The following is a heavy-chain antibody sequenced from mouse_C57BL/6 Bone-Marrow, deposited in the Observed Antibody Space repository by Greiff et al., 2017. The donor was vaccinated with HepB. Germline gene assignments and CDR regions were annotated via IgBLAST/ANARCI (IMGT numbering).Heavy chain of an antibody. Sequence: EVKVVESGGGLVQSGRSLRLSCATSGFTFSDFYMEWVRQAPGKGLEWIAARRNKANDYTTEYSASVKGRFIVSRDTSQSILYLQMNALRAEDTAIYYCARDVPSTIVTSYYYAMDYWGQGTSVTVSS. CDR3: ARDVPSTIVTSYYYAMDY. J-gene: IGHJ4*01. CDR1: GFTFSDFY. V-gene: IGHV7-1*01. CDR2: RRNKANDYTT. D-gene: IGHD2-5*01.